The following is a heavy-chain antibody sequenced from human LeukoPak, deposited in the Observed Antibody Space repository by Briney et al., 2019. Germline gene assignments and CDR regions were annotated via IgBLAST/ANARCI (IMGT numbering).Heavy chain of an antibody. CDR2: ISGSDGRT. CDR1: GFSVGSKY. D-gene: IGHD5-18*01. Sequence: GGSLRLSCAASGFSVGSKYMSWVRQAPGKGLEWVSAISGSDGRTWCADSVKGRFTISRDNSKNTLYLQMNSLRAEDTAAYSCAKDLYDSYGSRFDYWGQGTLVTVSS. V-gene: IGHV3-23*01. J-gene: IGHJ4*02. CDR3: AKDLYDSYGSRFDY.